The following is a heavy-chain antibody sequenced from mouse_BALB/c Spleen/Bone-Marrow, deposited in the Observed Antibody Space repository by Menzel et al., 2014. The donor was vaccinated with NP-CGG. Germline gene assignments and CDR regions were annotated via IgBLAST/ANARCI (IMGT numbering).Heavy chain of an antibody. CDR2: IWRGGST. D-gene: IGHD1-1*01. J-gene: IGHJ1*01. V-gene: IGHV2-5*01. Sequence: QVQLQHSGPGLVQPSQSLSITCTVSGLSLTRNGVHWVRQSPGKGLEWLGVIWRGGSTDYNEAFMSRLSITKDNSKSQVFFKMNSLQGDDTAIYYCAKGGITTVWYFDVWGAGTTVTVSS. CDR1: GLSLTRNG. CDR3: AKGGITTVWYFDV.